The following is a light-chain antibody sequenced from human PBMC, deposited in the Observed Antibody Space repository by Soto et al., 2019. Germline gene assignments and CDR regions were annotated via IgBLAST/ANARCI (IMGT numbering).Light chain of an antibody. Sequence: IVLTHSPASLSVSPWSRATLSSSASQSLSSNLAWYQQKPGQAPRLLIYGASTRAIGIPARFSGSGSGTEFTLTISSLQSEDLAVYYCQQYNYWPPWTFGQGTKVDIK. CDR2: GAS. CDR3: QQYNYWPPWT. J-gene: IGKJ1*01. V-gene: IGKV3-15*01. CDR1: QSLSSN.